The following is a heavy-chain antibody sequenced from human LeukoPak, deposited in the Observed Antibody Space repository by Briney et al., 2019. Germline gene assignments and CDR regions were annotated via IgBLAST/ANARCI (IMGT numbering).Heavy chain of an antibody. Sequence: PGGSLRLSCAASGFTFRSYDMHWVRQAAGKGLEGVSSIGTAGDPFYPASVKGRFTISRENAKNSLFLQMNRLRDDNTAVYYCARGRYYDSSGYFDYWGQGTLVTVSS. J-gene: IGHJ4*02. CDR1: GFTFRSYD. V-gene: IGHV3-13*05. CDR3: ARGRYYDSSGYFDY. D-gene: IGHD3-22*01. CDR2: IGTAGDP.